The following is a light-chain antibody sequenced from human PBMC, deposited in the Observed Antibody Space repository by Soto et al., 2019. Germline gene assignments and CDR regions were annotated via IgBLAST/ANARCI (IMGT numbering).Light chain of an antibody. J-gene: IGKJ1*01. Sequence: DIVMTQSPGSLAVSLGERATINCKSSQTVLDSSNDRDYLTWYQQKPGQPPKLLIYWASTREFGVPDRFSGSGSGTDFTLTISSLQAGDVGVYYCQQDYTSPRTFGHGTKVEIK. CDR1: QTVLDSSNDRDY. CDR2: WAS. CDR3: QQDYTSPRT. V-gene: IGKV4-1*01.